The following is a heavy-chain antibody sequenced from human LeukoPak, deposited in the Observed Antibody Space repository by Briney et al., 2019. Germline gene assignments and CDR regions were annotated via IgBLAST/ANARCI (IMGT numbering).Heavy chain of an antibody. CDR1: GFTFSSYA. CDR3: VKARRGYSYGADAFDI. Sequence: PGGSLRLSCSASGFTFSSYAMHWVRQAPGKRLEYVSAISSNGGSTYYAGSVKGRFTISRDNSKNTLYLQMSSLRAEDTAVYYCVKARRGYSYGADAFDIWGQGTMVTVSS. J-gene: IGHJ3*02. V-gene: IGHV3-64D*06. CDR2: ISSNGGST. D-gene: IGHD5-18*01.